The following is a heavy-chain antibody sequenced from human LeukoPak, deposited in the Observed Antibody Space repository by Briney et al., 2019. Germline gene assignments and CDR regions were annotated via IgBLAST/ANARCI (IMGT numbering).Heavy chain of an antibody. J-gene: IGHJ4*02. CDR3: ARGVKGDYDFWSGYYLRTWYFDY. CDR1: GYTFTGCY. V-gene: IGHV7-4-1*02. Sequence: AASVKVSCKASGYTFTGCYMHWVRQAPGQGLEWMGWINTNTGNPTYAQGFTGRFVFSLDTSVSTAYLQISSLKAEDTAVYYCARGVKGDYDFWSGYYLRTWYFDYWGQGTLVTVSS. CDR2: INTNTGNP. D-gene: IGHD3-3*01.